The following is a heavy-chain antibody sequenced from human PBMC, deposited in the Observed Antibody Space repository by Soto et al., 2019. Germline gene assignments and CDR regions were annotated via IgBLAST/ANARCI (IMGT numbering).Heavy chain of an antibody. CDR2: IIPLFGTA. CDR3: ATELGENPASPFDA. Sequence: QVQLVQSGADVKKPGSSVKVSCQASGVTFSSETLGWVRQAPGQGLEWVGGIIPLFGTASYAQKFQDRVTITADETTSTVSMELSSLRSDDTAVYFCATELGENPASPFDAWGQGTLVTVSS. V-gene: IGHV1-69*01. D-gene: IGHD3-10*01. J-gene: IGHJ4*02. CDR1: GVTFSSET.